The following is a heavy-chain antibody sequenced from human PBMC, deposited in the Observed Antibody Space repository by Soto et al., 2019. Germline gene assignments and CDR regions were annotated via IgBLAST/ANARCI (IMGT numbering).Heavy chain of an antibody. D-gene: IGHD3-10*01. CDR3: ARVVMTVLPPSGYYFDY. J-gene: IGHJ4*02. CDR1: GGSFSGYY. Sequence: SSETLSLTCAVYGGSFSGYYWSWIRQPPGKGLEWIGEINHSGSTNYNPSLKSRVTISVDTSKNQFSLKLSSVTAADTAVYYCARVVMTVLPPSGYYFDYWGQGTLVTVYS. V-gene: IGHV4-34*01. CDR2: INHSGST.